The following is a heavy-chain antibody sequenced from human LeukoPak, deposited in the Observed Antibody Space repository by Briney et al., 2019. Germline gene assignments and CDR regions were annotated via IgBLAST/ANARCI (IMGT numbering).Heavy chain of an antibody. D-gene: IGHD5-12*01. CDR2: INHSGHT. V-gene: IGHV4-34*01. J-gene: IGHJ4*02. Sequence: PSETLSLTCAVYGGSFTTYYWSWIRQPPGKGLEWIGEINHSGHTNYNPSLKSRVSTSVDSSKNQISLKLHSVTAADTAVYFCVRGPYSSDAGYWGQGTLVIVSS. CDR1: GGSFTTYY. CDR3: VRGPYSSDAGY.